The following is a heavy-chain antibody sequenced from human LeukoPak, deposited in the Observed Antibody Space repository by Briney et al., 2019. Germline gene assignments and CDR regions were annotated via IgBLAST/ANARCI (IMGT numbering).Heavy chain of an antibody. D-gene: IGHD1-14*01. J-gene: IGHJ4*02. CDR1: GYTFINYY. Sequence: ASVKVSCKASGYTFINYYIHWVRQAPGQGLEWMGWINPNSGGTIYAQNFQGRVTMTRDTSITTAYLELSRLRSDDTAVYYCARIGYNHYFDYWGQGTLVTVSS. CDR3: ARIGYNHYFDY. CDR2: INPNSGGT. V-gene: IGHV1-2*02.